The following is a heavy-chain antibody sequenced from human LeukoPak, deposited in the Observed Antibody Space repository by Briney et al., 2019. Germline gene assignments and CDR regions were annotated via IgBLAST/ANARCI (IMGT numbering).Heavy chain of an antibody. CDR2: IIPIFGTA. Sequence: SVKVSCKASGYTFTSYDINWVRQATGQGLEWMGGIIPIFGTANYAQKFQGRVTITADESTSTAYMELSSLRSENTAVYYCARSRITMVRGVIRKTFDCWGQGTLVTVSS. CDR1: GYTFTSYD. V-gene: IGHV1-69*13. D-gene: IGHD3-10*01. CDR3: ARSRITMVRGVIRKTFDC. J-gene: IGHJ4*02.